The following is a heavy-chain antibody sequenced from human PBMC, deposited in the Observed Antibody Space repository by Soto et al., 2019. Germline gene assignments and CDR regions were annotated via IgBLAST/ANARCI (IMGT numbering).Heavy chain of an antibody. CDR1: GGSISRYY. V-gene: IGHV4-59*01. Sequence: SETLSLTCTVSGGSISRYYWSWIRQPPGKGLEWIGYIYYSGSTNYNPSLKSRVTISVDTSKNQFSLKLSSVTAADTAVYYCARVRPLSVAGTSLLPYRGQGTFVIV. D-gene: IGHD6-19*01. J-gene: IGHJ1*01. CDR2: IYYSGST. CDR3: ARVRPLSVAGTSLLPY.